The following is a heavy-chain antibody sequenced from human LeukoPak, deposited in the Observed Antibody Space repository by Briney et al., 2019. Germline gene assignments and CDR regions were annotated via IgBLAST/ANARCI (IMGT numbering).Heavy chain of an antibody. CDR1: GGSISSYY. J-gene: IGHJ4*02. V-gene: IGHV4-59*01. CDR2: IYYSGSN. CDR3: ARESRDGGNSLEFDY. D-gene: IGHD4-23*01. Sequence: SETLSLTCTVSGGSISSYYWSWIRQPPGKGLEWIGYIYYSGSNNYNPSLKSRVTIPVDTSKNQFSLKLSSVTAADTAVYYCARESRDGGNSLEFDYWGQGTLVTVSS.